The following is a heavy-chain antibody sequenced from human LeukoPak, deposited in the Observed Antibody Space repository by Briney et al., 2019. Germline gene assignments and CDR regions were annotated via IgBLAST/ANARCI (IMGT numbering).Heavy chain of an antibody. CDR1: GYTFTNYG. D-gene: IGHD3-22*01. Sequence: ASAKVSCKASGYTFTNYGISWVRQAPGQGLEWMGWISAYNGNTNYAQKLQGRVTMTTDTSTSTAYMELRSLRSDDTAVYYCARDRGITMIVVGLFDYWGQGTLVTVSS. V-gene: IGHV1-18*01. J-gene: IGHJ4*02. CDR3: ARDRGITMIVVGLFDY. CDR2: ISAYNGNT.